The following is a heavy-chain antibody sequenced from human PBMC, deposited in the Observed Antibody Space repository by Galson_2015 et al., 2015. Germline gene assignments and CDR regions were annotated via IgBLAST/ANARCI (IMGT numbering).Heavy chain of an antibody. CDR3: ARGHGGCYFDY. V-gene: IGHV3-53*01. CDR1: GFTVSSNY. D-gene: IGHD4-23*01. CDR2: IYSGGST. J-gene: IGHJ4*02. Sequence: SLRLSCAASGFTVSSNYMSWVRQAPGRGLEWVSVIYSGGSTYYADSVKGRFTISRDNSKNTLYLQMNSLRAEDTAVYSCARGHGGCYFDYWGQGTLVTVSS.